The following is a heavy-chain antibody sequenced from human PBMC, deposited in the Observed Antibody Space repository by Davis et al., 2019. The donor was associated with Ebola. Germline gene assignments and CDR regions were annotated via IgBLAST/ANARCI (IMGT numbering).Heavy chain of an antibody. CDR3: ARRKRDYGAPLGV. D-gene: IGHD4-17*01. Sequence: SETLSLTCTVSGGSISSYYWSWIRQPPGKGLEWIGYIYYSGSTNYNPSLKSRVTISVDTSKNQFSLKLSSVTAADTAVYYCARRKRDYGAPLGVWGQGTTVTVSS. J-gene: IGHJ6*02. CDR2: IYYSGST. CDR1: GGSISSYY. V-gene: IGHV4-59*01.